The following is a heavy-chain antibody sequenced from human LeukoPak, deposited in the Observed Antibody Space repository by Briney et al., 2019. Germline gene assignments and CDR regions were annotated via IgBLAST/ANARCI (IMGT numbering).Heavy chain of an antibody. CDR2: ISYDGSNK. CDR1: GFTFSSYA. CDR3: ARENLGIGAFDI. J-gene: IGHJ3*02. D-gene: IGHD7-27*01. Sequence: PGGSLRLSCAASGFTFSSYAMHWVRQAPGKGLEWVAVISYDGSNKYYADSVKGRFTISRDNSKNTLYLQMNSLRAEDTAVYYCARENLGIGAFDIWGQGTMVTVSS. V-gene: IGHV3-30-3*01.